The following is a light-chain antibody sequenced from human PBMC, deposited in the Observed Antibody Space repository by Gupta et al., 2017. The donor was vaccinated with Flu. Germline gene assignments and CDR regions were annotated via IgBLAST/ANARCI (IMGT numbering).Light chain of an antibody. CDR3: QQDGSSPWT. V-gene: IGKV3-20*01. Sequence: EIALTQSPGTLSLSPGERATPSCRASQSVRSGYLAWYQQKPGQAPRLLIYGTSTRATGIPDRFNGSGSGADFTLTINRLESEDFAVYYCQQDGSSPWTFGEGTKVEIK. J-gene: IGKJ1*01. CDR2: GTS. CDR1: QSVRSGY.